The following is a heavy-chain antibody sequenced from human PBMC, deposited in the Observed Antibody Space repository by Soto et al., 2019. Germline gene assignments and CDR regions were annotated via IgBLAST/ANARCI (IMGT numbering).Heavy chain of an antibody. J-gene: IGHJ4*02. D-gene: IGHD3-22*01. CDR3: AKGYSRYYYDSSGYYPTDYFDY. Sequence: QVQLVESGGGVVQPGRSPRLSCAASGFTFSSYGMHWVRQAPGKGLEWVAVISYDGSNKYYADSVKGRFTISRDNSKNTLYLQMNSLRAEDTAVYYCAKGYSRYYYDSSGYYPTDYFDYWGQGTLVTVSS. CDR1: GFTFSSYG. CDR2: ISYDGSNK. V-gene: IGHV3-30*18.